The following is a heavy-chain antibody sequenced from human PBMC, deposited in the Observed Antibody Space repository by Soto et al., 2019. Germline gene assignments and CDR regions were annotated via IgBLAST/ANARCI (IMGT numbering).Heavy chain of an antibody. D-gene: IGHD5-18*01. CDR3: VKEFGVAGSSYESFFDY. CDR2: VSYDGGTK. J-gene: IGHJ4*02. V-gene: IGHV3-30*18. CDR1: GFTLSSHG. Sequence: QVQLVESGGGVVQPGGSLRLSCAASGFTLSSHGMQWVRQAPGKGLEWVAVVSYDGGTKYYADSVKGRFTISRDNSKNTLYLQMNRLRAEDTAVYYCVKEFGVAGSSYESFFDYWGQGTLVTVSS.